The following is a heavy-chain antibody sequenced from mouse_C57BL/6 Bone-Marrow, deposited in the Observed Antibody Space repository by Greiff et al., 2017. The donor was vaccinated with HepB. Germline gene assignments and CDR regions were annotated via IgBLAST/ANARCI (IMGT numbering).Heavy chain of an antibody. CDR3: ATTHYCDFSALDY. V-gene: IGHV1-59*01. D-gene: IGHD2-4*01. CDR1: GYTFTSYW. Sequence: QVQLQQPGAELVRPGTSVKLSCKASGYTFTSYWMHWVKQRPGQGLEWIGAIDPSDSYTNYNQKFKGKSTLTVDTSSSTAYMQLSSLTSEDSAVYYCATTHYCDFSALDYWGQGTSVTVSS. CDR2: IDPSDSYT. J-gene: IGHJ4*01.